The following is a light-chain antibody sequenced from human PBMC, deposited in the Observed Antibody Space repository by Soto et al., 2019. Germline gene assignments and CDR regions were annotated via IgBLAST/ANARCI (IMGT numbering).Light chain of an antibody. J-gene: IGLJ2*01. CDR1: SSDVGSYNL. CDR3: CSYAGSSIVV. CDR2: EDN. V-gene: IGLV2-23*01. Sequence: QSALTQPASVSGSPGQSITISCTGTSSDVGSYNLVSWFQQHPGKVPKLMIYEDNKRPSGVSNRFSGSKSGNTASLTISGLQAEDESDYYCCSYAGSSIVVFGGGTKVTVL.